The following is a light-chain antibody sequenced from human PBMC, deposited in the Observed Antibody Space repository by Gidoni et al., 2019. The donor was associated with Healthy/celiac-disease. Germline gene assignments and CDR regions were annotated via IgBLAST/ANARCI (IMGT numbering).Light chain of an antibody. Sequence: EIVLTQSPATLSVSPGERATLSCRASQRVSSNLAWYQQKPGQAPRLLIYGASTRATGIPARFSGSGSGTEFTLIISSLQSEDFAVYYCQQYNNWPPLTFXGXTKVEIK. V-gene: IGKV3-15*01. CDR3: QQYNNWPPLT. CDR1: QRVSSN. CDR2: GAS. J-gene: IGKJ4*01.